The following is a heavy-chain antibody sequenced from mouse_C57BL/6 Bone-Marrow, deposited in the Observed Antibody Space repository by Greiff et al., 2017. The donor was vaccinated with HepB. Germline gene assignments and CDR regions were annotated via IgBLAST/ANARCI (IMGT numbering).Heavy chain of an antibody. J-gene: IGHJ2*01. CDR1: GFTFSDYG. D-gene: IGHD3-3*01. CDR2: ISSGSGTI. V-gene: IGHV5-17*01. CDR3: ARRAAGYFDY. Sequence: EVQVVESGGGLVKPGGSLKLSCAASGFTFSDYGMHWVRQAPEKGLEWVAYISSGSGTIYYADTVKGRYTISRDNAKNTLFLQMTSLTSEDTAMYYCARRAAGYFDYWGKGTTLTVSS.